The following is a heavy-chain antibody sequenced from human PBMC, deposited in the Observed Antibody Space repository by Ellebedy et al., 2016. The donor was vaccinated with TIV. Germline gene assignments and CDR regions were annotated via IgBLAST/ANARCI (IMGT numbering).Heavy chain of an antibody. CDR2: IYYSGST. D-gene: IGHD6-6*01. CDR3: ARHVDEYSSSKRFDP. J-gene: IGHJ5*02. CDR1: GDSISSYY. V-gene: IGHV4-59*08. Sequence: MPSETLSLTCTVSGDSISSYYWSWIRQPPGKGLEWIGYIYYSGSTNYNPSLKSRVTISVDTSKNEFSLKLSSVTAADTAVYYCARHVDEYSSSKRFDPWGQGTLVTVSS.